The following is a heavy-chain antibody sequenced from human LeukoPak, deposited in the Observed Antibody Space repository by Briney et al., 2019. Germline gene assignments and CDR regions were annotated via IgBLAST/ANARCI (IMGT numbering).Heavy chain of an antibody. CDR3: VVVVEPPDSDGFDV. V-gene: IGHV3-74*01. Sequence: GGSLRLSCAASGFTFGNSWVHWVRKAPGKGLVWVSLINADGSTATYADSVKGRFTISRDNARNTLSLQMNGLTIEDTAVYYCVVVVEPPDSDGFDVWGQGTMITVSS. CDR2: INADGSTA. CDR1: GFTFGNSW. D-gene: IGHD1-14*01. J-gene: IGHJ3*01.